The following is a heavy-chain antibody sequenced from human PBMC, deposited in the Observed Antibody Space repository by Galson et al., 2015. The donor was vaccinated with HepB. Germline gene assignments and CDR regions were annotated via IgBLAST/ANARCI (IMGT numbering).Heavy chain of an antibody. CDR1: GFTFSSYA. CDR3: ANRGVMVRGVIEWYGMDV. V-gene: IGHV3-23*01. Sequence: SLRLSCAASGFTFSSYAMSWVRQAPGKGLEWVSAISGSGGSTYYADSVKGRFTISRDNSKNTLYLQMNSLRAEDTAVYYCANRGVMVRGVIEWYGMDVWGQGTTVTVSS. J-gene: IGHJ6*02. CDR2: ISGSGGST. D-gene: IGHD3-10*01.